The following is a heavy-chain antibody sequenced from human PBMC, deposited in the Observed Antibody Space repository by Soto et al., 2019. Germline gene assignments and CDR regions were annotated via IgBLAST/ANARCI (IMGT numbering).Heavy chain of an antibody. CDR2: ISYDGSNK. J-gene: IGHJ6*03. CDR1: GFTFSSYG. V-gene: IGHV3-30*18. Sequence: GGSLRLSCAASGFTFSSYGMHWVRQAPGKGLEWVAVISYDGSNKYYADSVKGRFTISRDNSKNTLYLQMNSLRAEDTAVYYCAKPAGMGDFWSGGYYYYMDVWGKGTTVTVSS. CDR3: AKPAGMGDFWSGGYYYYMDV. D-gene: IGHD3-3*01.